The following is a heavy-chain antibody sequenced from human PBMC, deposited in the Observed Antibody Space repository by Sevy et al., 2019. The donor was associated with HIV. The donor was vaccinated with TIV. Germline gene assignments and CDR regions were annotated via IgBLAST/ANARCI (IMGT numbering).Heavy chain of an antibody. J-gene: IGHJ3*02. CDR1: GVSISSGAYS. CDR3: ARDGGTMTTPGSFDI. V-gene: IGHV4-30-2*01. CDR2: IYHTGNT. D-gene: IGHD4-17*01. Sequence: SETLSLTCAVSGVSISSGAYSWNWIRQPPGKGLEWIGYIYHTGNTYYNPSLKSRITISLDRSKNQFSLRLSSVTAADTAAYFCARDGGTMTTPGSFDIWGQGTMVTVS.